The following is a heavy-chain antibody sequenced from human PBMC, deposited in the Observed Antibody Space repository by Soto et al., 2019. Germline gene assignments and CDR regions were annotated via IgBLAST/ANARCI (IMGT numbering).Heavy chain of an antibody. J-gene: IGHJ4*02. CDR2: ISGHNGNT. D-gene: IGHD2-2*01. V-gene: IGHV1-18*01. CDR1: GYTFTTYG. Sequence: QVQLVQSGAEVKKPGASVKVSCKASGYTFTTYGISWVRQAPGQGLEWMGWISGHNGNTKYAQKLQDRVTMTTDTSTSTAYMELRSLRSHDTAVYYCARSEYQLLLNWGQGTLVTVSS. CDR3: ARSEYQLLLN.